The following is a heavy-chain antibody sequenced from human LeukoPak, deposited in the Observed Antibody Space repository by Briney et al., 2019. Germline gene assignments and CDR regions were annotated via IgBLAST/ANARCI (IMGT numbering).Heavy chain of an antibody. V-gene: IGHV3-23*01. CDR1: GFTFSSHA. Sequence: GGSLRLSCAASGFTFSSHAMNWVRQAPGKGLEWVSSLSESGETTDYADFVKGRFTISRDNSKNTLYRQMNSLRADDTAVYYCAKQWLVGNWGQGTLVTVSS. J-gene: IGHJ4*02. CDR3: AKQWLVGN. CDR2: LSESGETT. D-gene: IGHD6-19*01.